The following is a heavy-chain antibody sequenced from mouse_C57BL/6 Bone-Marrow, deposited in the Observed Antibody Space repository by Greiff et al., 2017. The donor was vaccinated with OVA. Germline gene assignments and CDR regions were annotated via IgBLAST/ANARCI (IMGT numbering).Heavy chain of an antibody. V-gene: IGHV10-1*01. Sequence: VQLKESGGGLVQPKGSLKLSCAASGFSFNTYAMNWVRQAPGKGLEWVARIRSKSNNYATYYADSVKDRFTISRDDSESMLYLQMNNLKTEDTAMYYCVRPSNWDVSWFAYWGQGTLVTVSA. CDR2: IRSKSNNYAT. D-gene: IGHD4-1*01. CDR3: VRPSNWDVSWFAY. CDR1: GFSFNTYA. J-gene: IGHJ3*01.